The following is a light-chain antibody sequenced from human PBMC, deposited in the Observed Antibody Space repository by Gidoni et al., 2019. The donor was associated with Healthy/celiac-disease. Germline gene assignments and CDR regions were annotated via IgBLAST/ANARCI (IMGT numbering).Light chain of an antibody. V-gene: IGLV3-1*01. CDR1: KLGDKY. CDR2: QDS. CDR3: QAWDSSTAPIV. J-gene: IGLJ2*01. Sequence: SYELTQPPSVSVSPGQTASITCSGDKLGDKYACWYQQKPGQSPVLVIYQDSKRPSGIPERFSGSNSGNTATLTISGTQAMDEADYYCQAWDSSTAPIVFGGGTKLTV.